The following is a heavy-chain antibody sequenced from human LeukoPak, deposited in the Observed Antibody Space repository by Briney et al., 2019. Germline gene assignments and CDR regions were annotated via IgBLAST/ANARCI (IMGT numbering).Heavy chain of an antibody. J-gene: IGHJ4*02. CDR2: VSPSSGNT. CDR1: GYSFTSQN. V-gene: IGHV1-8*01. D-gene: IGHD6-19*01. Sequence: GTSVKVSCKTSGYSFTSQNINWVRQATGQGLEWMGWVSPSSGNTAYAQKFQGRVTMTRDTSISTAYMELSSLTSEDTAVYYCARGHPGYASGWPDYWGQGTLVIVSS. CDR3: ARGHPGYASGWPDY.